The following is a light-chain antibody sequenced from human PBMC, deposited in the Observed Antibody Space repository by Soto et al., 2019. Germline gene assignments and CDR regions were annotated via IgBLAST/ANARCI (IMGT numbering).Light chain of an antibody. Sequence: QSVLTQPPSVSAAPGQKVTISCSGSSSNIGRNYVSWYQQVPGTAPKLLIYDNNKRPSGIPDRFSGSKSGTSATLGITGLQTGDEADYYCGTWDVSLSNGRVFGGGTKVTVL. CDR3: GTWDVSLSNGRV. CDR2: DNN. CDR1: SSNIGRNY. J-gene: IGLJ2*01. V-gene: IGLV1-51*01.